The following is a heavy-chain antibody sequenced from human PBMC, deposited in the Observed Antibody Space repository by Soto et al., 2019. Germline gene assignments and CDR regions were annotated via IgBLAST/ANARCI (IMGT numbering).Heavy chain of an antibody. D-gene: IGHD1-1*01. V-gene: IGHV3-33*06. CDR2: IWYDGSNK. Sequence: GGSLRLSCAASGFTFSSYGMHWVRQAPGKGLEWVAVIWYDGSNKYYADSVKGRFTISRDNSKNTLYLQMNSLRAEDTAVYYCAKDDWNPKLGPQLEPSYYFDYWGQGTLVTVSS. CDR1: GFTFSSYG. CDR3: AKDDWNPKLGPQLEPSYYFDY. J-gene: IGHJ4*02.